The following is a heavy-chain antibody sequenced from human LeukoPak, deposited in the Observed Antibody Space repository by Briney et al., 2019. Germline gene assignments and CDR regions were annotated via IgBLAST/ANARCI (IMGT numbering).Heavy chain of an antibody. Sequence: SLRLSCAASGFTFDDYAMHWVRQAPGKGLEWVSGISWNSGSIGYADSVKGRFTISRDNAKNSLYLQMNSLRAEDTALYYCAKADCSSTSCPTDYWGQGTLVTVSS. J-gene: IGHJ4*02. CDR2: ISWNSGSI. D-gene: IGHD2-2*01. V-gene: IGHV3-9*01. CDR1: GFTFDDYA. CDR3: AKADCSSTSCPTDY.